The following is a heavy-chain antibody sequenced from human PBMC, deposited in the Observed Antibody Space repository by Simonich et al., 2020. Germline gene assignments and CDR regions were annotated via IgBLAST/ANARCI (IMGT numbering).Heavy chain of an antibody. Sequence: QVQLVESGGGVVQPGRSLRLSCAASGFTFSSYAMHWVRQAPGKRLEGVAVISKKGKNKNYADSGKGRFTISRDNSKNTLYLQMNSLRAEDTAVYYCAREGLLLDAFDIWGQGTMVTVSS. D-gene: IGHD2-15*01. CDR3: AREGLLLDAFDI. J-gene: IGHJ3*02. CDR2: ISKKGKNK. CDR1: GFTFSSYA. V-gene: IGHV3-30*07.